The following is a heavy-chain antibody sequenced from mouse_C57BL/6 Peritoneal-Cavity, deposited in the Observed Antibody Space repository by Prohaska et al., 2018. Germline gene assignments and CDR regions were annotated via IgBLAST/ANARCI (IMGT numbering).Heavy chain of an antibody. V-gene: IGHV1-26*01. Sequence: GKRLEWIGDINPNNGGTSYNQKFKGKATLTVDKSSSTAYMELRSLTSEDSAVYYCAGDYYGSSYVPYWGQGTLVTVSA. J-gene: IGHJ3*01. CDR2: INPNNGGT. D-gene: IGHD1-1*01. CDR3: AGDYYGSSYVPY.